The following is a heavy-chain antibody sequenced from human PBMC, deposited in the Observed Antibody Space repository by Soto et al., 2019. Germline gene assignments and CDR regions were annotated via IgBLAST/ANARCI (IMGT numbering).Heavy chain of an antibody. D-gene: IGHD5-12*01. CDR2: INQDGSVK. V-gene: IGHV3-7*01. Sequence: VQLVESGGGLVQPGGSLRLSCAASGFTFSDCWMTWVRQAPGEGLEWVATINQDGSVKYYVDSVKGRFTISRDNARNSLYLQMNSLRAEDTAVYYCGRYNSGLSWGQGTLITVSS. CDR1: GFTFSDCW. J-gene: IGHJ5*02. CDR3: GRYNSGLS.